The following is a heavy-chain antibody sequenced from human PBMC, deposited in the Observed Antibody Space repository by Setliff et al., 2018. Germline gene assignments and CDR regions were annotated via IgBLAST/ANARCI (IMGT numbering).Heavy chain of an antibody. J-gene: IGHJ3*02. V-gene: IGHV4-61*09. Sequence: PSETLSLTCTVSGGSISSGSYYWSWIRQPAGKGLEWIGHIYTSGSTNYDPSLKSRVTISVDTSKNTLYLQMNSLRAEDTAVYYCARDRLRFLEWLLYSRHDAFDIWGQGTMVTVSS. CDR3: ARDRLRFLEWLLYSRHDAFDI. CDR1: GGSISSGSYY. D-gene: IGHD3-3*01. CDR2: IYTSGST.